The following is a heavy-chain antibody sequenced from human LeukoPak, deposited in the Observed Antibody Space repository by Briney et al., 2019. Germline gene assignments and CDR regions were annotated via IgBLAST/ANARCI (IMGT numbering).Heavy chain of an antibody. CDR2: ISGSGGST. Sequence: GGSLRLSCAASGFTFSSYAMSWVRQAPGKGLEWVSAISGSGGSTYYADSVKGRFTISRDNSKNTLYLQMNSLRAEDTAVYYCAKDAPMVRGVIISPPFDYWGQGTLVTVS. D-gene: IGHD3-10*01. CDR1: GFTFSSYA. CDR3: AKDAPMVRGVIISPPFDY. V-gene: IGHV3-23*01. J-gene: IGHJ4*02.